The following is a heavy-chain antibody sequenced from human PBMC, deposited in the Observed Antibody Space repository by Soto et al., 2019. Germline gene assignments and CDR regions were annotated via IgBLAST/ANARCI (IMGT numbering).Heavy chain of an antibody. CDR3: ARGYCSSTSCQYYSDY. CDR2: INAANGDT. V-gene: IGHV1-3*01. CDR1: GYTFHNYA. J-gene: IGHJ4*02. Sequence: QVQLVQSGTEVKEPGASVKVSCKASGYTFHNYAVHWVRRAPGQRLEWMGWINAANGDTTYSQKFQGRVTITRDTSASTAYMELSSLRSEDTAVYYCARGYCSSTSCQYYSDYWGQGTLVTVSS. D-gene: IGHD2-2*01.